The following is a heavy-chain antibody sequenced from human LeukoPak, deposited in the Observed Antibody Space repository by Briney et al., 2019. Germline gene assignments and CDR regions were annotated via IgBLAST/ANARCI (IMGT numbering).Heavy chain of an antibody. CDR2: ISAYNGNT. CDR1: GYTFTSYG. CDR3: ARVRNTAEGRDWFDP. V-gene: IGHV1-18*01. Sequence: ASVKVSCKASGYTFTSYGISWVRQAPGQGLKWMGWISAYNGNTNYAQKLQGRVTMTTDTSTSTAYMELRSLRSDDTAVYYCARVRNTAEGRDWFDPWGQGTLVTVSS. D-gene: IGHD1/OR15-1a*01. J-gene: IGHJ5*02.